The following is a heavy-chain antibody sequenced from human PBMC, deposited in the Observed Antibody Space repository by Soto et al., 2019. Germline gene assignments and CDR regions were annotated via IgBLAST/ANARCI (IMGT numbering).Heavy chain of an antibody. CDR2: ISYDGSNK. J-gene: IGHJ4*02. D-gene: IGHD3-10*01. V-gene: IGHV3-30-3*01. Sequence: GGSLRLSCAASGFTFSSYAMHWVRQAPGKGLEWVAVISYDGSNKYYADSVKGRFTISRDNSKNTLYLQMNSLRAEDTAVYYCARDVSELWFGELPDYWGQGTLVTVSS. CDR1: GFTFSSYA. CDR3: ARDVSELWFGELPDY.